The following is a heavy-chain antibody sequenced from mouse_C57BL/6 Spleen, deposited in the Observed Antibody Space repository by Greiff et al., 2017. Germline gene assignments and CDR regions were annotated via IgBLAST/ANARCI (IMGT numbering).Heavy chain of an antibody. Sequence: VQLKESGGGLVKPGGSLKLSCAASGFTFSSYAMSWVRQTPEKRLEWVATISDGGSYTYYPDNVKGRFTISRDNAKNNLYLQMSNLKSEDTAMYYCARSYDYPMDYWGQGTSVTVSS. D-gene: IGHD2-4*01. CDR2: ISDGGSYT. CDR1: GFTFSSYA. CDR3: ARSYDYPMDY. J-gene: IGHJ4*01. V-gene: IGHV5-4*01.